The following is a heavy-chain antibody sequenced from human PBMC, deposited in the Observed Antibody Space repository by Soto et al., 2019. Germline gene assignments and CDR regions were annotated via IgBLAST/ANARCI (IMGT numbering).Heavy chain of an antibody. CDR1: GYPFTSYG. CDR2: ISAYNGNT. D-gene: IGHD3-22*01. V-gene: IGHV1-18*04. CDR3: ARDRWSGYYDSSGYYYEYFQH. J-gene: IGHJ1*01. Sequence: GSVKVCFKASGYPFTSYGISLVRQAPGQGLEWIGSISAYNGNTNYAQKLQGRVTMTTDTSTSTAYMELRSLRSDDTAVYYCARDRWSGYYDSSGYYYEYFQHWGQGTMVTVSS.